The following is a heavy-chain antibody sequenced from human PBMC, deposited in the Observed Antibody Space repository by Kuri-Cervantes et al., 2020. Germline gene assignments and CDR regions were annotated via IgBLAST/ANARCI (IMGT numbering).Heavy chain of an antibody. CDR3: AKGLSTTPYYYYYGMDV. CDR1: GFTFSSYW. Sequence: ETLSLTCAASGFTFSSYWMSWVRQAPGKGLEWVANIKQDGSEKYYVDSVKGRFTISRGNAKNSLYLHMNSLRAEDTALYYCAKGLSTTPYYYYYGMDVWGQGTTVTVSS. CDR2: IKQDGSEK. V-gene: IGHV3-7*03. J-gene: IGHJ6*02. D-gene: IGHD2/OR15-2a*01.